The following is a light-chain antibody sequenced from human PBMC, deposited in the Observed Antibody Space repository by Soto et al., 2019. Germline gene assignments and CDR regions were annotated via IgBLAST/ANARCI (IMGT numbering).Light chain of an antibody. CDR1: SNDVGAYNF. CDR2: EVN. Sequence: ALTQPPSASGSPGQSVTISCTGTSNDVGAYNFISWYQQHPGKAPKLMIYEVNKRPSGVPDRFSDSKSGNTASLTVSGLQAEDEADYYCSSYGGSNNLLFGGGTKVTVL. J-gene: IGLJ2*01. V-gene: IGLV2-8*01. CDR3: SSYGGSNNLL.